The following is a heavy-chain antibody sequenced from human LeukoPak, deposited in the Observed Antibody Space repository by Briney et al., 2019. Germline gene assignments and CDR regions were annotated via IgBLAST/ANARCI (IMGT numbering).Heavy chain of an antibody. CDR2: IDPGDSFT. Sequence: GESLKISCKGSGYGFSSYWISWVRQMPGKGLEWMGRIDPGDSFTKYRPSLEGRVTISADKSLSTVYLQWSSLKASDTAIYYCAGDGGGVSSWVSHWGQGTLVTVSS. V-gene: IGHV5-10-1*01. D-gene: IGHD2-8*02. J-gene: IGHJ4*02. CDR3: AGDGGGVSSWVSH. CDR1: GYGFSSYW.